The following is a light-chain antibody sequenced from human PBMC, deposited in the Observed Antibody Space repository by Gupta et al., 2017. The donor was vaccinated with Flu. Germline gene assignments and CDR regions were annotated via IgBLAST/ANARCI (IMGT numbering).Light chain of an antibody. CDR3: QQYNNWPFT. CDR2: SST. V-gene: IGKV3-15*01. Sequence: GQRVTLSCSASQTVSTNFAWYQQKPGQAPRLLIFSSTSRATGIPDRFSGSGSETEFTLTISSLQSDDVAVYFCQQYNNWPFTFGPGTKVDIK. J-gene: IGKJ3*01. CDR1: QTVSTN.